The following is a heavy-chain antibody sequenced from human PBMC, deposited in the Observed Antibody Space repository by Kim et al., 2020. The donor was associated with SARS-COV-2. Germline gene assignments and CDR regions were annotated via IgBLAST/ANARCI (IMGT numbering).Heavy chain of an antibody. J-gene: IGHJ4*02. CDR2: IFFTGNT. CDR3: ARLVGWHTSHFDF. V-gene: IGHV4-61*01. D-gene: IGHD6-19*01. Sequence: SETLSLTCTVSGGSVSSGPYLWSWIRQPPGMGLEWIGSIFFTGNTNYNPSLKSRVTISVDTSKNQFSLKVDSVTAADTAVYFCARLVGWHTSHFDFWGQG. CDR1: GGSVSSGPYL.